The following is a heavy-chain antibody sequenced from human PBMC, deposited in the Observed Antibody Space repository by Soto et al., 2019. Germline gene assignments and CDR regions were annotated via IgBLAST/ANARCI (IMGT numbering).Heavy chain of an antibody. CDR2: VFYTGFT. CDR3: ATSQKGYNWNYFDH. CDR1: VPCMSVSYYY. D-gene: IGHD1-20*01. Sequence: SETLALTCAVCVPCMSVSYYYRPWLRKSPGKGPEWIGSVFYTGFTSYNPSLESRVSVSVDTSKSQFSLKLSAVTAAYTAVYYCATSQKGYNWNYFDHWGQGAMVTGSS. J-gene: IGHJ4*02. V-gene: IGHV4-39*01.